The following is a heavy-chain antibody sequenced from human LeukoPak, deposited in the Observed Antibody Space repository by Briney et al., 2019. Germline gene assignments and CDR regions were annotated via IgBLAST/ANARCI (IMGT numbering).Heavy chain of an antibody. CDR3: ARHLVVAARPNWFDP. Sequence: PSETLSLTCIVSGGSISSSSYYWGWIRQPPGRGQELIGSIDYSGSTYYNPSLKSRVTIFVDTSKNQFSLKLSSVTAADTAVYYCARHLVVAARPNWFDPWGQGTLVTVSS. V-gene: IGHV4-39*01. CDR2: IDYSGST. D-gene: IGHD2-15*01. CDR1: GGSISSSSYY. J-gene: IGHJ5*02.